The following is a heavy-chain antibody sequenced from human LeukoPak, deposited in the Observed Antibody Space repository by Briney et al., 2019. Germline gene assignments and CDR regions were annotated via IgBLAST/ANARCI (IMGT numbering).Heavy chain of an antibody. V-gene: IGHV1-18*01. D-gene: IGHD1-26*01. Sequence: ASVMVSCKTSGYTFTYYVISWVRQAPGQGLEWMGWINAYNGNTNDAQKFQGRVTMTTDTSTSTAYMELRSLRSDDTAVYYCARGEKPYDYWDQGTLVSVSS. J-gene: IGHJ4*02. CDR1: GYTFTYYV. CDR3: ARGEKPYDY. CDR2: INAYNGNT.